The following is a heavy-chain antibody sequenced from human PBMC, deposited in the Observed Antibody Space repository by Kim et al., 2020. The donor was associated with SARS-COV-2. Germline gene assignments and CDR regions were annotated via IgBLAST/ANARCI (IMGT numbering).Heavy chain of an antibody. CDR2: ISSSSSYI. D-gene: IGHD6-6*01. Sequence: GGSLRLSCAASGFTFSSYSMNWVRQAPGKGLEWVSSISSSSSYIYYADSVKGRFTISRDNAKNSLYLQMNSLRAEDTAVYYCARDWYSSSRLEAFGYYYYYYGMDVWGQGTTVTVSS. V-gene: IGHV3-21*01. CDR3: ARDWYSSSRLEAFGYYYYYYGMDV. CDR1: GFTFSSYS. J-gene: IGHJ6*02.